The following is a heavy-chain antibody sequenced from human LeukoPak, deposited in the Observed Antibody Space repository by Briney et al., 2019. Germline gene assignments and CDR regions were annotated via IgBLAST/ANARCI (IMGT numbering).Heavy chain of an antibody. D-gene: IGHD4-17*01. CDR3: ARFTVTTTEEGNWFDP. CDR1: GGSISSYY. Sequence: TSETLSLTCTVSGGSISSYYWSWIRQPPGKGLEWIGYIYYSGSTNYNPSLKSRVTISVDTSKNQFSLKLSSVTAADTAMYYCARFTVTTTEEGNWFDPWGQGTLVTVSS. CDR2: IYYSGST. J-gene: IGHJ5*02. V-gene: IGHV4-59*08.